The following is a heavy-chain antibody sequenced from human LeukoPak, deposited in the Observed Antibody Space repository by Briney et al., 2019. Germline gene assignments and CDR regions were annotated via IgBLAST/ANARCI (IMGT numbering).Heavy chain of an antibody. D-gene: IGHD3-10*01. J-gene: IGHJ3*02. CDR1: GFTFSSYG. Sequence: GGSLRLSCAASGFTFSSYGMHWVRQAPGKGLEWVAVISYDGSNKYYADSVKGRFTISRDNSKNTLYLQMNSLRAEDTAVYYRAYLLWFGELLLDDAFDIWGQGTMVTVSS. CDR3: AYLLWFGELLLDDAFDI. V-gene: IGHV3-30*03. CDR2: ISYDGSNK.